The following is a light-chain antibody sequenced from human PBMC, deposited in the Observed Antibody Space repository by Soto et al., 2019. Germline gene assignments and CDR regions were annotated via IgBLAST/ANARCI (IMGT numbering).Light chain of an antibody. J-gene: IGLJ1*01. CDR2: EGS. CDR3: CSYARSSTYV. CDR1: SSDVGSYNL. V-gene: IGLV2-23*01. Sequence: QSVLAQPASVSGSPGQSITISCTGTSSDVGSYNLVSWYQLHPGRAPKLMIYEGSKRPSGVSNRFSGSKSGNTASLTISGLQAEDEADYYCCSYARSSTYVLGTGTKVTVL.